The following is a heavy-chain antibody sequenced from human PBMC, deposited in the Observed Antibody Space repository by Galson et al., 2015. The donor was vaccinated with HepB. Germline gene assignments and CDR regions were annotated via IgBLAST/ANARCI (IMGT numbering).Heavy chain of an antibody. J-gene: IGHJ4*02. CDR1: GYTFTSYG. CDR2: ISAYNGNT. D-gene: IGHD2-2*01. Sequence: SVKVSCKASGYTFTSYGISWVRQAPGQGLEWMGWISAYNGNTNYAQKLQGRVTMTTDTSTSTAYMELRSLRSDDTAVYYCARDSIVVVPAAMGGFDYWGQGTLVTVSS. V-gene: IGHV1-18*04. CDR3: ARDSIVVVPAAMGGFDY.